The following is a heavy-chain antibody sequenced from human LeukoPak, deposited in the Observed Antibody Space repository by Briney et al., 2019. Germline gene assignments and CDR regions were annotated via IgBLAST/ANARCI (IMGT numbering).Heavy chain of an antibody. Sequence: SETLSLTCAVSGYSISSGYYWGWIRQPPGKGLEWIGSIYHSGSTYYNPSLKSRVTISVDTSKNQFSLKLGSVTAADTAVYYCARRIFGVVIILSSMGAFDIWGQGTMVTVSS. CDR1: GYSISSGYY. CDR2: IYHSGST. D-gene: IGHD3-3*01. V-gene: IGHV4-38-2*01. CDR3: ARRIFGVVIILSSMGAFDI. J-gene: IGHJ3*02.